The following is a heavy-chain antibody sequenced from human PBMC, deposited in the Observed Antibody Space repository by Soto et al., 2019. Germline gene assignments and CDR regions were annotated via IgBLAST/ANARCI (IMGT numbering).Heavy chain of an antibody. D-gene: IGHD3-22*01. J-gene: IGHJ4*02. CDR1: GFTFDNYA. Sequence: EVGLLESGGGLQQPGGSLRISCATSGFTFDNYAMSWVRQAPGKGLEWVSAISGGGGGKYYADSVKGRFSVFRDNSKKTLDLQLNGLQTEDTAVYYCANDVHYDSSGGLDYWGQGTLVTVSS. CDR3: ANDVHYDSSGGLDY. CDR2: ISGGGGGK. V-gene: IGHV3-23*01.